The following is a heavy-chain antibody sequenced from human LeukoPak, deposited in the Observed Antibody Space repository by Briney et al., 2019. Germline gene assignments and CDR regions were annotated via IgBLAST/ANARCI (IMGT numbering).Heavy chain of an antibody. V-gene: IGHV4-34*01. J-gene: IGHJ4*02. CDR2: INHSGGT. D-gene: IGHD3-9*01. CDR3: AAREYYDILTGYSYHY. Sequence: SETLSLTCAVYGGCFSGYYWSWMCQPPGKGLEWIGKINHSGGTNYNPSLKSRVTISVDTSKNQFSLKLNSVTAADTAVYYCAAREYYDILTGYSYHYWGQGTLVTVSS. CDR1: GGCFSGYY.